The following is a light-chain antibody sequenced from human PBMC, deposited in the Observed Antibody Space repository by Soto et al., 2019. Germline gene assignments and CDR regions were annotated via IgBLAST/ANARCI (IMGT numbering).Light chain of an antibody. V-gene: IGKV3-20*01. CDR2: RAA. Sequence: EIVLTQSPGTLSLSPGVRATLSCRASQSVSSSYLAWYQQKPGQAPRLVSFRAASRATGIPDRFSGSGSGTDFTLTISRLEPEDFAVYYCQQYGNSPPHTFGQGTKLEIK. CDR1: QSVSSSY. J-gene: IGKJ2*01. CDR3: QQYGNSPPHT.